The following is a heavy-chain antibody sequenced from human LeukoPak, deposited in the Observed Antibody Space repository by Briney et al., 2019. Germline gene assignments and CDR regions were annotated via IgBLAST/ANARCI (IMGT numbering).Heavy chain of an antibody. D-gene: IGHD2-21*02. V-gene: IGHV3-21*01. CDR3: ARGVTAGDY. J-gene: IGHJ4*02. CDR2: LSSSGSDI. Sequence: PGGSLRLSCAASGFTFSGYTMNWVRQAPGKGLEWVSSLSSSGSDIYYADSLKGRFTISRDNAKNSLYLQMNNLRAEDTALYYCARGVTAGDYWGQGTLVTVSS. CDR1: GFTFSGYT.